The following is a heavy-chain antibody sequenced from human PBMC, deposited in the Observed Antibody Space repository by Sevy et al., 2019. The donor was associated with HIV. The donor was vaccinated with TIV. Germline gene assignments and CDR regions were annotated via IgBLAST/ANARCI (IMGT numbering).Heavy chain of an antibody. CDR2: IRFDGTNK. CDR1: GFTFNYYG. Sequence: GGSLRLSCAASGFTFNYYGMYWVRQAPGKGLEWVAFIRFDGTNKDYADSVKGLFTISRDNSKNTVYLQMNSLRAEDTAVYYCAKDRVVVVPAAPGLRYYYGMDVWGQGTTVTVSS. V-gene: IGHV3-30*02. D-gene: IGHD2-2*01. CDR3: AKDRVVVVPAAPGLRYYYGMDV. J-gene: IGHJ6*02.